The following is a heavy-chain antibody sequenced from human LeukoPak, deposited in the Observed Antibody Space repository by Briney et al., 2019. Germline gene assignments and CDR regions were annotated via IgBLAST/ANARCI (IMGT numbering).Heavy chain of an antibody. J-gene: IGHJ6*02. CDR3: ARASIRFLEWLSSPYYYYGMDV. CDR1: GYTFTGYY. Sequence: AASVKVSCKASGYTFTGYYMHWVRQAPGQGLEWMGWINPNSGGTNYAQKFQGRVTMTRDTSISTAYMELSRLRSDDTAVYYCARASIRFLEWLSSPYYYYGMDVWGQGTTVTVSS. CDR2: INPNSGGT. V-gene: IGHV1-2*02. D-gene: IGHD3-3*01.